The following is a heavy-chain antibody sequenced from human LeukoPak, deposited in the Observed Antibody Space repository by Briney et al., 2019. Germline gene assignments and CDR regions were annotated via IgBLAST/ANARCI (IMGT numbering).Heavy chain of an antibody. J-gene: IGHJ4*02. CDR3: ARSYYYVDF. D-gene: IGHD3-10*01. CDR1: GGSFSGYY. CDR2: IDHSGNT. Sequence: SETLSLTCAVYGGSFSGYYWNWIRQPPGQGLEWIGEIDHSGNTNYDPSLKSRVTMSIDTSKNQFSLKLNSVTAADTAVYYCARSYYYVDFWAQGTRVTVSS. V-gene: IGHV4-34*01.